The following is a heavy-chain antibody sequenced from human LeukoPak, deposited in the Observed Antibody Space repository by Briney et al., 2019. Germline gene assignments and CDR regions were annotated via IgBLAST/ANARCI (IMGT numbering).Heavy chain of an antibody. CDR1: GYSFTIYW. CDR3: ARRGVYCTNGVCSDRYYFDY. J-gene: IGHJ4*02. Sequence: GESLKISCKGSGYSFTIYWIGWGRQMPGKGLGGVGIIYPGDSDSRYRPSFQGQVAISADKSISTACLQWSSLKASDTAMYYCARRGVYCTNGVCSDRYYFDYWGQGTLVTVSS. D-gene: IGHD2-8*01. CDR2: IYPGDSDS. V-gene: IGHV5-51*01.